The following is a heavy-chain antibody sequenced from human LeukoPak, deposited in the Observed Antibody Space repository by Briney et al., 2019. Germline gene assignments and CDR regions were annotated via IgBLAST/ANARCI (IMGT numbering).Heavy chain of an antibody. Sequence: GASVKVSCKASGYTFSNFGISWVRQAPGQGLEWMGWISGNNDNPNYGQKFQGRFTVTTDSSTSTAYMELRNLRSDDTAVYYCARDGTGTDDCWGQGTLVTVSS. D-gene: IGHD3/OR15-3a*01. CDR3: ARDGTGTDDC. V-gene: IGHV1-18*01. CDR1: GYTFSNFG. CDR2: ISGNNDNP. J-gene: IGHJ4*02.